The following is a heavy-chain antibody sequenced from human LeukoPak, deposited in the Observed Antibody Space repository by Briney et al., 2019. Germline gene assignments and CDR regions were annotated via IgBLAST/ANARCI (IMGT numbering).Heavy chain of an antibody. D-gene: IGHD2-2*01. Sequence: PGGSLRLSCAASGFTFSSYWMHWVRQAPGKGLVWVSRINSDGSSTSYADSVKGRFTISRDNAKNSLYLQMNSLRAEDTALYYCAKDASGTAFDYWGQGTLVTVSS. CDR3: AKDASGTAFDY. CDR1: GFTFSSYW. V-gene: IGHV3-74*01. CDR2: INSDGSST. J-gene: IGHJ4*02.